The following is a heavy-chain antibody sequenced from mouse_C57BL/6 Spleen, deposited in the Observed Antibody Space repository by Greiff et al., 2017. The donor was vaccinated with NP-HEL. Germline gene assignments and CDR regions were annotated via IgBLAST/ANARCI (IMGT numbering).Heavy chain of an antibody. CDR1: GFTFTDYY. D-gene: IGHD4-1*01. CDR3: ARSLGWYFDV. CDR2: IRNKANGYTT. Sequence: EVMLVESGGGLVQPGGSLSLSCAASGFTFTDYYMSWVRQPPGKALEWLGFIRNKANGYTTEYSASVKGRFTISRYNSQSILYLQMNALRAEDSATYYCARSLGWYFDVWGTGTTVTVSS. V-gene: IGHV7-3*01. J-gene: IGHJ1*03.